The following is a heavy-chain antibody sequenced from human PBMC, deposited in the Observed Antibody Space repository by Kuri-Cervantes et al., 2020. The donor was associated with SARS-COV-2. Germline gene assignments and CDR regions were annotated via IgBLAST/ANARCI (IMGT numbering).Heavy chain of an antibody. D-gene: IGHD3-9*01. J-gene: IGHJ4*02. Sequence: GGSLRLSCAASGFTFSSYWMHWVRQAPGKGLVWVSRINSDGSSTSYADSVKGRFTISRDNAKNSLYLQMNSLRAEDTAVYYCAILYAATFSFDYWGQGTLVTVSS. CDR3: AILYAATFSFDY. CDR1: GFTFSSYW. V-gene: IGHV3-74*01. CDR2: INSDGSST.